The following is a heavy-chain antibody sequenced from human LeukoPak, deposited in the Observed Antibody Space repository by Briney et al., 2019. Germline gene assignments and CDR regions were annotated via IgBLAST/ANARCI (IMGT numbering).Heavy chain of an antibody. D-gene: IGHD6-13*01. CDR1: GGSISSASYY. V-gene: IGHV4-61*02. Sequence: PSQTLSLTCTVSGGSISSASYYWSWIRQPAGKGLEWIGRVYTSGITNYNPYLESRVTMSVDTSRNQLSLDLNSVTAADTAVYYCARGNSSSWPLDYWGQGTLVTVSS. CDR2: VYTSGIT. CDR3: ARGNSSSWPLDY. J-gene: IGHJ4*02.